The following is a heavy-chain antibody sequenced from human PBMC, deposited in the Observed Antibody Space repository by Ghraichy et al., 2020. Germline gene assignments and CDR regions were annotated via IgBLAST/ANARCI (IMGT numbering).Heavy chain of an antibody. D-gene: IGHD3-22*01. J-gene: IGHJ4*02. Sequence: SETLSLTCAVSGGSISSSNWWSWVRQPPGKGLEWIGEIYHSGSTNYNPSLKSRVTISVDKSKNQFSLKLSSVTAADTAVYYCARGHRADRDSLDYWGQGTLVTVSS. V-gene: IGHV4-4*02. CDR1: GGSISSSNW. CDR3: ARGHRADRDSLDY. CDR2: IYHSGST.